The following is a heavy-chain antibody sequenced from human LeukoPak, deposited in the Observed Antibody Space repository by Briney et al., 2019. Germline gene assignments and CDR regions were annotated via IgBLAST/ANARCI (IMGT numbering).Heavy chain of an antibody. Sequence: GASVKVSCKASGYTLTGYYINWVRQAPGQGLEWMGWINPNSGGTNYAQKFQGRVTMTRDTSINTAYMELNKMRSDDTAVYYCARDHLLFRQPPNWFDPWGQGTLATVSP. J-gene: IGHJ5*02. CDR3: ARDHLLFRQPPNWFDP. D-gene: IGHD1-14*01. V-gene: IGHV1-2*02. CDR2: INPNSGGT. CDR1: GYTLTGYY.